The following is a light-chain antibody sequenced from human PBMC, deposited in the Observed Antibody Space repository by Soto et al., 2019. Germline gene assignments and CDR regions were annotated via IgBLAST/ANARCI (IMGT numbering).Light chain of an antibody. Sequence: DIQMTQSPSTPSASVGDRVTITCRASQSISSWLAWYQQKAGKAPKLLIYKASSLESGVPSRFSGSGSGTEFTLTISSLQPDDFATYYCQQYNDFPWTFGQGTKVEI. CDR1: QSISSW. CDR3: QQYNDFPWT. J-gene: IGKJ1*01. V-gene: IGKV1-5*03. CDR2: KAS.